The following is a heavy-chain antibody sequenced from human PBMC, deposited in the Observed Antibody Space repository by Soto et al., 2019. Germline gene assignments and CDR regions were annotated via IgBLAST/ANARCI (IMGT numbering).Heavy chain of an antibody. CDR1: SGSINSFY. D-gene: IGHD1-7*01. Sequence: SETLSLTCTASSGSINSFYWAWMRQPAGKGREWIGRIHSSGTTNYNPSLSSRVTMSVDPSKNQFSLRLTSVTAADTAVYYCARDRIIGTNYSEYWGQGILVTVSS. J-gene: IGHJ4*02. CDR3: ARDRIIGTNYSEY. CDR2: IHSSGTT. V-gene: IGHV4-4*07.